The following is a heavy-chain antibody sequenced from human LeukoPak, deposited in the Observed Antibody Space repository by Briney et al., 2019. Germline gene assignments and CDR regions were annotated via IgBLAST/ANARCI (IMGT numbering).Heavy chain of an antibody. CDR1: GGSISSGDYY. D-gene: IGHD3-16*01. CDR2: IYYSGST. Sequence: SQTLSLTCTVSGGSISSGDYYWSWIRQPPGKGLEWIGYIYYSGSTNYNPSLKSRVTISVDTSKNQFSLKLSSVTAADTAVYYCARRAMGSYGMDVWGQGTTVTVSS. V-gene: IGHV4-30-4*01. J-gene: IGHJ6*02. CDR3: ARRAMGSYGMDV.